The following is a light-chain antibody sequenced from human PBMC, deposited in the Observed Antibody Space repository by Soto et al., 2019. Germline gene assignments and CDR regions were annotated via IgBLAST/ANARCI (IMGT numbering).Light chain of an antibody. J-gene: IGKJ5*01. Sequence: DIQLTQSPSFLSASVGDRVTITCRASQGISSYLAWYQQKPGKAPKLLIYAASTLQSGVPSRFSGSGSGTEFTLTISSLQPEDFATYYCQQLNSYRITVGQGTRLENK. CDR2: AAS. CDR1: QGISSY. CDR3: QQLNSYRIT. V-gene: IGKV1-9*01.